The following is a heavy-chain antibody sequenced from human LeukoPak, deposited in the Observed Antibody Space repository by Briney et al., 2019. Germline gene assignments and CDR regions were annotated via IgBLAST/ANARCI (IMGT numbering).Heavy chain of an antibody. CDR2: INPNSGGT. D-gene: IGHD5-18*01. Sequence: ASVKVSYKASGYTFTGYYMHWVRQAPGQGLEWVGWINPNSGGTNYAQKFQGWVTMNRDTYISTAYMELSRLRSDDTAVYYCARDIGTAMVGKDGMDVWGQGTTVTVSS. CDR3: ARDIGTAMVGKDGMDV. J-gene: IGHJ6*02. V-gene: IGHV1-2*04. CDR1: GYTFTGYY.